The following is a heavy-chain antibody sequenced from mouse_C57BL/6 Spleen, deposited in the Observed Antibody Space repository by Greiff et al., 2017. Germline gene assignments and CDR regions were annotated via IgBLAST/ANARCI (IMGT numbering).Heavy chain of an antibody. Sequence: EVQLVESGEGLVKPGGSLKLSCAASGFTFSSYAMSWVRQTPEKRLEWVAYISSGGDYIYYADTVKGRFTISRDNARNTLYLQMSSLKSEDTAMYYCTRENGSLYYFDYWGQGTTLTVSS. CDR1: GFTFSSYA. CDR2: ISSGGDYI. J-gene: IGHJ2*01. D-gene: IGHD1-1*01. V-gene: IGHV5-9-1*02. CDR3: TRENGSLYYFDY.